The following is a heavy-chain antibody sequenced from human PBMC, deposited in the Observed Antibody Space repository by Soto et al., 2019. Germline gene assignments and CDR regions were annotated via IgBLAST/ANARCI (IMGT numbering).Heavy chain of an antibody. CDR2: IYYSGST. V-gene: IGHV4-39*01. Sequence: QLQLHESGPGLVKPSETLSLTCAVSGDSMSSSDYYWGWIRQPPGKGLEWIGSIYYSGSTYYNPSLQSRGAISVDTSKKQFSLKLKSVTAADTAIYYCARRTVNIRTFYSGLKTHCFDYWGQGAPVTVSS. CDR1: GDSMSSSDYY. CDR3: ARRTVNIRTFYSGLKTHCFDY. D-gene: IGHD6-19*01. J-gene: IGHJ4*02.